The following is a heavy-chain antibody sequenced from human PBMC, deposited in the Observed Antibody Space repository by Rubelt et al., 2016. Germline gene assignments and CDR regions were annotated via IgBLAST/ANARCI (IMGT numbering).Heavy chain of an antibody. J-gene: IGHJ4*02. CDR3: ARESSSSRYFEY. CDR2: ISISGTI. V-gene: IGHV3-48*02. CDR1: GFTFSTYS. Sequence: GGSLRLSCAASGFTFSTYSMNWVRQAPGKGLEWVSYISISGTIYYADSVKGRFTISRDNAKNSLYLQMNSLRDEDTAVYYCARESSSSRYFEYWGQGTLVTVSS. D-gene: IGHD6-6*01.